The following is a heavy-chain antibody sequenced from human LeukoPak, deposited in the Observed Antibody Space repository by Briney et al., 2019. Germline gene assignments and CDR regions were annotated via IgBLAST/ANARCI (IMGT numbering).Heavy chain of an antibody. D-gene: IGHD6-19*01. V-gene: IGHV3-23*01. Sequence: GGSLRLSCAASGFTFSSYAMSWVRQAPGKGLEWVSAISGSGGSTYYADSVKGRFTISRDNSKNTLYLQMNSLRAEDTAVYYCAKDMRVDLDSSGWLNYWGQGTLVTVSS. CDR1: GFTFSSYA. CDR3: AKDMRVDLDSSGWLNY. CDR2: ISGSGGST. J-gene: IGHJ4*02.